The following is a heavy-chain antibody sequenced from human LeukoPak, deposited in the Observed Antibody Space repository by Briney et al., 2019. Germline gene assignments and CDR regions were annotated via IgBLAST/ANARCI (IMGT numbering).Heavy chain of an antibody. CDR2: FDCSVCYT. V-gene: IGHV5-10-1*01. Sequence: LXISXKXSGCRFTSYWISWGRQRPGKGVGWRWRFDCSVCYTNYSPSFQGHVNISADKSISTAYLQWSSLKASDTAMYYSARGRSGWLFDYWGQGTLVTVSS. D-gene: IGHD6-19*01. CDR3: ARGRSGWLFDY. J-gene: IGHJ4*02. CDR1: GCRFTSYW.